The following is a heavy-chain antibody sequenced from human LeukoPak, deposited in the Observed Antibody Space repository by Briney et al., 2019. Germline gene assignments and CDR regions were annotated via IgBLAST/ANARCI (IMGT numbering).Heavy chain of an antibody. CDR3: ARSGKYYYDSSGYYH. J-gene: IGHJ4*02. V-gene: IGHV4-34*01. Sequence: SETLSLTCAVYGGSFSGYYWSWIRQPPGKGLEWIGEINHSGSTNYNPSLKSRVTISVDTSKNQFSLKLSSVTAADTAVYYCARSGKYYYDSSGYYHWGQGTLVTVSS. D-gene: IGHD3-22*01. CDR2: INHSGST. CDR1: GGSFSGYY.